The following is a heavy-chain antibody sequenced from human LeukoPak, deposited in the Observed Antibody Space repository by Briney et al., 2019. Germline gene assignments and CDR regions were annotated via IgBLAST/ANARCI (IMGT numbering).Heavy chain of an antibody. CDR1: GGTFSTYA. CDR2: IILILDIA. Sequence: ASVKVSCKASGGTFSTYAISWVRQAPGQGLEWMGRIILILDIANYARKFLGRVTITADRSTSTAYMELSSLRSEDTAVYYCARSYDSSGYYYDYWGQGTLVTVSS. V-gene: IGHV1-69*04. J-gene: IGHJ4*02. D-gene: IGHD3-22*01. CDR3: ARSYDSSGYYYDY.